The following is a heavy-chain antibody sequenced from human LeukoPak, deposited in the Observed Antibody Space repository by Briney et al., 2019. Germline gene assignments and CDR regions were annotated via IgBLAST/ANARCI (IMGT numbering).Heavy chain of an antibody. D-gene: IGHD2-15*01. Sequence: TGGSLRLSCAVSGLIVTNAWMGWARQAPGNGMEWVGRILSKTAGGTTDYAAPVRGRFTISRDDSKNTLYLQMNNLKTEDTAVYDCTTSLSPGGFDFWGLGTMVAVSS. V-gene: IGHV3-15*05. CDR1: GLIVTNAW. CDR2: ILSKTAGGTT. CDR3: TTSLSPGGFDF. J-gene: IGHJ3*01.